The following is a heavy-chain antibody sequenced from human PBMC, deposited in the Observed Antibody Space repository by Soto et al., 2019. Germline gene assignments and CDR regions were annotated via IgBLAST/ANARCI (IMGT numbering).Heavy chain of an antibody. J-gene: IGHJ6*02. CDR2: ISGSGGST. D-gene: IGHD3-10*01. CDR3: AKDPGSGSYRYYYYGMDV. CDR1: GFTFSSYA. Sequence: PGGSLRLSCAASGFTFSSYAMSWVRQAPGKGLEWVSAISGSGGSTYYADSVKGRFTISRDNSKNTLYLQMNSLRAEDTAVYYCAKDPGSGSYRYYYYGMDVWGQGTTVTVSS. V-gene: IGHV3-23*01.